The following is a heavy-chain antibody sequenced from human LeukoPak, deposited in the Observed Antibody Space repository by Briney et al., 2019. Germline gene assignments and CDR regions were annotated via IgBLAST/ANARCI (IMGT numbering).Heavy chain of an antibody. Sequence: GGSLRLSCAASGLTVSHAWMSWFRQAPGKGLDWVGRIKNKADGGTTDYAAPVIGRFTISRDDSKNTLYLQMNSLKAEDTGLYYCVSYSNAWRHWGQGTLVTVSS. CDR1: GLTVSHAW. J-gene: IGHJ4*02. CDR3: VSYSNAWRH. V-gene: IGHV3-15*01. CDR2: IKNKADGGTT. D-gene: IGHD6-19*01.